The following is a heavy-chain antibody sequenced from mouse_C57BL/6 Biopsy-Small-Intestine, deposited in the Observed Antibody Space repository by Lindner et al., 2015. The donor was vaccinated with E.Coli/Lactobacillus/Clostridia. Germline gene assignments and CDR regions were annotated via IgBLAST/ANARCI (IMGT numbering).Heavy chain of an antibody. V-gene: IGHV1-63*01. Sequence: VQLQESGAELVRPGTSVKMSCKASGYTFTNYWIGWAKQRPGHGLEWIGGIYPGGGYTNYNEKFKGKATLTADKSPSTAYMQFSSLTSEDSAIYYCARGGDYFDYWGQGTTLTVSS. CDR3: ARGGDYFDY. CDR1: GYTFTNYW. J-gene: IGHJ2*01. CDR2: IYPGGGYT.